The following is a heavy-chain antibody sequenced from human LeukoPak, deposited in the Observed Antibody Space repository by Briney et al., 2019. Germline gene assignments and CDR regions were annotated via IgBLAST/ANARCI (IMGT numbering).Heavy chain of an antibody. CDR2: MNPNSGNT. J-gene: IGHJ5*02. D-gene: IGHD6-19*01. CDR3: ARGRGIAVAGTRFDP. CDR1: GYTFTSYD. V-gene: IGHV1-8*01. Sequence: VASVKVSCKASGYTFTSYDINWVRQATGQGLEWMGWMNPNSGNTGYAQKFQGRVTMTRNTSISTAYMELSSLRSEDTAVYYCARGRGIAVAGTRFDPWGQGTLVTVPS.